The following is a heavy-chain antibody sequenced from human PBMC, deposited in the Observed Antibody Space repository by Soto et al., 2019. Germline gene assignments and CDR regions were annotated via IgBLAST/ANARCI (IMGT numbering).Heavy chain of an antibody. D-gene: IGHD6-13*01. CDR1: GGSISSYY. CDR2: IYYSGST. Sequence: SETLSLTCTVSGGSISSYYWSWIRQPPGKGLEWIGYIYYSGSTNYNPSLKSRVTISVDTSKNQFSLKLSSVTAADTAVYYCARVSAAGYRNFDYWGQGTLVTVSS. CDR3: ARVSAAGYRNFDY. J-gene: IGHJ4*02. V-gene: IGHV4-59*01.